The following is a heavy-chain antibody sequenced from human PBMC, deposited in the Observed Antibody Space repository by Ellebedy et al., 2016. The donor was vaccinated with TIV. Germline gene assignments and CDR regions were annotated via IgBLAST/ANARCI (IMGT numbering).Heavy chain of an antibody. Sequence: SETLSLTXAVYGGSFSGYYWSWIRQPPGKGLEWIGEINHSGSTNYNPSLKSRVTISVDTSKNQFSLKLSSVTAADTAVYYCARRTTESDYWGQGTLVTVSS. V-gene: IGHV4-34*01. CDR1: GGSFSGYY. CDR2: INHSGST. D-gene: IGHD4-17*01. CDR3: ARRTTESDY. J-gene: IGHJ4*02.